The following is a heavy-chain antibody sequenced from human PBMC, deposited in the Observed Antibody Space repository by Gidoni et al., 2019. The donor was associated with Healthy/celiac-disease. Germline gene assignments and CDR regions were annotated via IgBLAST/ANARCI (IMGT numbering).Heavy chain of an antibody. D-gene: IGHD3-9*01. CDR3: AREDYDILTGYSAADGGWFDP. CDR1: GFTFSSYG. Sequence: QVQLVESGGGVFQPGRSLRLSCAASGFTFSSYGMHWVRQAPGKGREWVAVIWYDGSNKYYADSVKGRFTISRDNSKNTLYRQMNSLRAEDTAVYYCAREDYDILTGYSAADGGWFDPWGQGTLVTVSS. J-gene: IGHJ5*02. V-gene: IGHV3-33*01. CDR2: IWYDGSNK.